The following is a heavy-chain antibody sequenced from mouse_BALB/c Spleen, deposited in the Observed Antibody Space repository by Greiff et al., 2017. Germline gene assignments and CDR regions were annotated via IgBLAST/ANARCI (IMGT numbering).Heavy chain of an antibody. CDR3: ARDDYDWFAY. J-gene: IGHJ3*01. Sequence: EVQVEESGPDLVKPSQSLSLTCTVTGYSFTSGYSWHWIRQLPGNKLEWMGYIHYSGSTNYNPSLKSRISITRDTSKNQFFLQLNSVTTEDTATYYCARDDYDWFAYWGQGTLVTVSA. CDR1: GYSFTSGYS. V-gene: IGHV3-1*02. D-gene: IGHD2-4*01. CDR2: IHYSGST.